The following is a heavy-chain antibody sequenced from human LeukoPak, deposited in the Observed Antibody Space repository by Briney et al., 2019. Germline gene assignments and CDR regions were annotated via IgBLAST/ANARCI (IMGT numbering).Heavy chain of an antibody. CDR3: ARGSADPYGSGSYYFGY. V-gene: IGHV4-59*01. D-gene: IGHD3-10*01. CDR1: GGSISSYY. CDR2: IFYSGST. Sequence: PSETLSLTCTVSGGSISSYYWSWIRQPPGKGLEWIGYIFYSGSTSYHPSLESRVTISLDTSKNQFSLKVSSVNAADTAVYYCARGSADPYGSGSYYFGYWGQGTLVTVSS. J-gene: IGHJ4*02.